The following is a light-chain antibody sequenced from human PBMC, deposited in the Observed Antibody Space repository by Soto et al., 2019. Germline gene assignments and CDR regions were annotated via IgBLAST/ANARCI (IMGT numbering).Light chain of an antibody. CDR1: SSDVGGYNY. J-gene: IGLJ1*01. CDR2: EVS. CDR3: SSYTSSSLLV. V-gene: IGLV2-14*01. Sequence: QSALTQPASVSGSPGQSITISCTGTSSDVGGYNYVSWYQQHPGKAPKLMIDEVSNRPSGVSNRFSGSKSGNTASLTISGLQSEDEADYYCSSYTSSSLLVFGTGTKLTVL.